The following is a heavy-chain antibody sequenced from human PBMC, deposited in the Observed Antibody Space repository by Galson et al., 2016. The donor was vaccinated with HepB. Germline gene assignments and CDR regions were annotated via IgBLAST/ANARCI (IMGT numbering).Heavy chain of an antibody. V-gene: IGHV3-23*01. CDR1: GFTFTSHA. CDR3: AKDSPLYYDYIWGSYRLGYYFDY. Sequence: SLRLSCAASGFTFTSHAMSWVRQAPGKGLEWVSAISGSGGSTYYADSVEGRFTISRDNSKNTLYLQMNSLRAEDTAIYYCAKDSPLYYDYIWGSYRLGYYFDYWGQGSLVAVSS. CDR2: ISGSGGST. D-gene: IGHD3-16*02. J-gene: IGHJ4*02.